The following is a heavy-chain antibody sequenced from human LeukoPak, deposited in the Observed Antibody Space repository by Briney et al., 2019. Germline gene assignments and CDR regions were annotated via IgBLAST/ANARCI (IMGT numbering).Heavy chain of an antibody. CDR1: GYTFSSYA. CDR2: IIPIFGTA. CDR3: ARGSTESITIFGVVITRDDWFDP. V-gene: IGHV1-69*13. J-gene: IGHJ5*02. D-gene: IGHD3-3*01. Sequence: SVKVSCKASGYTFSSYAISWVRQAPGQGLEWMGGIIPIFGTANYAQKFQGRVTITADESTSTAYMELSSLRSEDTAVYYCARGSTESITIFGVVITRDDWFDPWGQGTLVTVSS.